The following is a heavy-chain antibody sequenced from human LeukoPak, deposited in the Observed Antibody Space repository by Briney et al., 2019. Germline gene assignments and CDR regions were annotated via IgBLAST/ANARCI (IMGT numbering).Heavy chain of an antibody. CDR1: GGSISSHY. J-gene: IGHJ4*02. Sequence: SETLSLTCTVSGGSISSHYWSWIRQPPGKGLEWIGYIYYSGSTNYNPSLKSRVTISVDTSKNQFSLKLSSVTAADTAVYYRARASGIVTPAMFDYWGQGTLVTVSS. CDR3: ARASGIVTPAMFDY. V-gene: IGHV4-59*11. CDR2: IYYSGST. D-gene: IGHD3-22*01.